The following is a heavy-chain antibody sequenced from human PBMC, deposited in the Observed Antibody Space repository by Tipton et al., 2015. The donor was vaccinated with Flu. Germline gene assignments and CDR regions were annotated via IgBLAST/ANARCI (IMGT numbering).Heavy chain of an antibody. CDR1: GGSISSSSYY. D-gene: IGHD3-10*01. V-gene: IGHV4-39*07. Sequence: TLSLTCTVSGGSISSSSYYWGWIRQPPGKGLEWIGSIYYSGSTYYNPSLKSRVTISVDTSKNQFSLKLSSVTAADTAVYYCARGLHCYGSGNYYFDYWGQGTLVTVSS. CDR3: ARGLHCYGSGNYYFDY. CDR2: IYYSGST. J-gene: IGHJ4*02.